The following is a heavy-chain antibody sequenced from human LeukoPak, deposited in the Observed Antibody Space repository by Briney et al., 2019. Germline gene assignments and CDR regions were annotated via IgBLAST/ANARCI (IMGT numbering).Heavy chain of an antibody. D-gene: IGHD1-26*01. CDR1: GFTFSSCS. Sequence: GGSLRLSCAASGFTFSSCSMNWVRQAPGKGLEWVSSISSSSSYIYYADSVKGRFTISRDNAKNSLYLQMNSLRAEDTAVYYCARGQWELPLFDYWGQGTLVTVSS. CDR2: ISSSSSYI. V-gene: IGHV3-21*01. CDR3: ARGQWELPLFDY. J-gene: IGHJ4*02.